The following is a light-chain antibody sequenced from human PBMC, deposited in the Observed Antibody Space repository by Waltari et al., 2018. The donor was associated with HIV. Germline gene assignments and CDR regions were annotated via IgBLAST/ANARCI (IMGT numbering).Light chain of an antibody. CDR1: TASIARGY. V-gene: IGLV6-57*01. Sequence: NFMLTQPHSVSESPGKTVLISCARSTASIARGYVQLSQQRPGSSLPTVIYEEYRRPSWPLGRFSASIDSSSNSATITGPGLETEDEDDYYAQSWDTTNQVFGGGTTLTVL. J-gene: IGLJ2*01. CDR3: QSWDTTNQV. CDR2: EEY.